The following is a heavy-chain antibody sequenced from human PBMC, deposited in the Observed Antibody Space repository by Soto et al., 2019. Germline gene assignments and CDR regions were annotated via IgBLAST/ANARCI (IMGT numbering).Heavy chain of an antibody. V-gene: IGHV5-51*01. CDR2: IQPGDSDT. D-gene: IGHD2-15*01. J-gene: IGHJ4*02. CDR1: GYNFINYW. Sequence: GDSLKISCKPSGYNFINYWIGWVRQPPGKGLEWMVFIQPGDSDTKYNPSFRGQITISVDKSISTAFLQWTSLRASDTAMYYCARFDPTHDLLDYWGQGSLVTVSA. CDR3: ARFDPTHDLLDY.